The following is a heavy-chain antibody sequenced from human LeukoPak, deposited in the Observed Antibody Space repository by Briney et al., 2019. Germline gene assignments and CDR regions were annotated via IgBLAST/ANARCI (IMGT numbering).Heavy chain of an antibody. CDR2: IIPIFGTA. CDR3: ARGQLVPRYCYYGMDV. CDR1: GGTFSSYA. D-gene: IGHD6-6*01. Sequence: SVTVSCKASGGTFSSYAISWVRQAPGQGLEWMGGIIPIFGTANYAQKFQGRVTITADESTSTAYMELSSLRSEDTAVYYCARGQLVPRYCYYGMDVWGQGTTVTVSS. V-gene: IGHV1-69*13. J-gene: IGHJ6*02.